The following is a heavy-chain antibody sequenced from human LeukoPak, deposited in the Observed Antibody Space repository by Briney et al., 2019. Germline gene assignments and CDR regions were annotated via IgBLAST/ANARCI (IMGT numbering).Heavy chain of an antibody. Sequence: SETLSLTCTVSGGSISSSSYYWGWIRQPPGKGLEWIGSIYYSGSTYYSPSLKSRVTISVDTSKNQFSLKLSSVTAADTAVYYCARMYSSGWYLPAFDYWGQGTLVTVSS. D-gene: IGHD6-19*01. CDR1: GGSISSSSYY. CDR3: ARMYSSGWYLPAFDY. J-gene: IGHJ4*02. CDR2: IYYSGST. V-gene: IGHV4-39*01.